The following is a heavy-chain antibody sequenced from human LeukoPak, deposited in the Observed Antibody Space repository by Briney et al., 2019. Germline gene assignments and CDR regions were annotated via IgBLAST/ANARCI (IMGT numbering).Heavy chain of an antibody. D-gene: IGHD3-10*01. CDR2: ISWNSGSI. J-gene: IGHJ6*02. CDR3: AREAAVMVRGVHGFYGMDV. V-gene: IGHV3-9*01. Sequence: GGSLRLSCAASGFTFDDYAMHWVRQAPGRGLEWVSGISWNSGSIGYADSVKGRFTISRDNAKNSLYLQMNSLRAEDTAVYYCAREAAVMVRGVHGFYGMDVWGQGTTVTVSS. CDR1: GFTFDDYA.